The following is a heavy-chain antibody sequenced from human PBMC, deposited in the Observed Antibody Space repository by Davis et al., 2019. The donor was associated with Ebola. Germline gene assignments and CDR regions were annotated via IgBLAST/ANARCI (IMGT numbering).Heavy chain of an antibody. CDR2: INSDGSST. D-gene: IGHD3-9*01. CDR1: GFTLSSYW. CDR3: ARDAFSLSRYDTEDH. J-gene: IGHJ4*02. V-gene: IGHV3-74*01. Sequence: GESLKISCAASGFTLSSYWMHWVRQTPGKGLVWVSRINSDGSSTSYADSVKGRFTISRDNARDSLYLQMDSLRVEDTAIYYCARDAFSLSRYDTEDHWGQGTLVTVSS.